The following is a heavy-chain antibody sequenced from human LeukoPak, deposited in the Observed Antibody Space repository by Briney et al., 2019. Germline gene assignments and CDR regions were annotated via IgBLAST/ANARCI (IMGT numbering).Heavy chain of an antibody. Sequence: SETLSLTCTVSGGSISSYYWSWIRQPPGKGLEWIGYIYYSGSTNYNPSLKSRVTISADTSKNQFSLKQSSVTAAETAVYYCARHRLGSSSWDFDYWGQGTLVAVSS. CDR1: GGSISSYY. CDR2: IYYSGST. J-gene: IGHJ4*02. D-gene: IGHD6-13*01. CDR3: ARHRLGSSSWDFDY. V-gene: IGHV4-59*08.